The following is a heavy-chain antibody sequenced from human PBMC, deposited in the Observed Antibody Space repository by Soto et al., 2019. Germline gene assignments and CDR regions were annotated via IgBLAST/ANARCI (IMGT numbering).Heavy chain of an antibody. J-gene: IGHJ6*02. CDR3: ARDRAWASDKYGMDV. CDR1: GGSVSSPDYY. Sequence: SETLSLTCNVSGGSVSSPDYYWSWIRQPPGKGLEWIAYVYYSGSANYDPSLKSRVTISVDRSKNQFSLKLKSVTAADTAVYYCARDRAWASDKYGMDVWGQGTTVTVSS. D-gene: IGHD6-6*01. CDR2: VYYSGSA. V-gene: IGHV4-61*08.